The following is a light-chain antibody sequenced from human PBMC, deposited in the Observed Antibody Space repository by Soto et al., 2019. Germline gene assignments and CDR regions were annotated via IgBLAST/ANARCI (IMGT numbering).Light chain of an antibody. J-gene: IGKJ5*01. CDR3: QQRSNLIT. CDR2: DAS. Sequence: EIVLTQSPATLSLSPGERATLSCRASQSVSSYLAWYQQKPGQAPRLLIYDASNRATGIPARCSGSGSGTDFTLTISSLEPEDFAVYYCQQRSNLITFGPGTRREIK. V-gene: IGKV3-11*01. CDR1: QSVSSY.